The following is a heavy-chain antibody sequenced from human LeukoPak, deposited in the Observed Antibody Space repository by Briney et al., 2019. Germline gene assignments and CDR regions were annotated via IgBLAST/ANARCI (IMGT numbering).Heavy chain of an antibody. CDR3: ARYYGSGSYDY. J-gene: IGHJ4*02. CDR1: GYTFTSYA. V-gene: IGHV1-3*01. CDR2: INPGNGNT. Sequence: ASVKVSCTASGYTFTSYAVHWVRQAPGQSLEWMGWINPGNGNTKYSQKFQGRVTITRDTSASTAYMELSGLRSEDTAVYYCARYYGSGSYDYWGQGTLVTVSS. D-gene: IGHD3-10*01.